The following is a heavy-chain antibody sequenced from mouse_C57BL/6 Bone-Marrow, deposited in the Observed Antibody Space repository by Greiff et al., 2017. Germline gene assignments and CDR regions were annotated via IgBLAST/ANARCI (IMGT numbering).Heavy chain of an antibody. CDR1: GFTFSSYG. CDR2: ISSGGSYT. J-gene: IGHJ2*01. Sequence: EVQLVESGGDLVKPGGSLKLSCAASGFTFSSYGMSWVRQTPDKRLEWVATISSGGSYTYYPDSVKGRFTISRDNAKNTLYLQMSSRKSEDTAMYYCARRGVAPFDYWGQGTTLTVSS. D-gene: IGHD1-1*02. V-gene: IGHV5-6*01. CDR3: ARRGVAPFDY.